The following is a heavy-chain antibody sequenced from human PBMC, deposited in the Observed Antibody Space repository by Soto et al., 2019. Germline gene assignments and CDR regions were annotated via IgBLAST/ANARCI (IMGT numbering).Heavy chain of an antibody. CDR1: GGSISTRRSC. V-gene: IGHV4-39*07. D-gene: IGHD6-19*01. CDR2: IFYSGST. J-gene: IGHJ4*02. CDR3: ARSETGYSSGWYPDY. Sequence: SETLSLTCSVSGGSISTRRSCCAWIRQPPGKGLEWIGYIFYSGSTYYNPSLKSRVTMSVDTSKNQFSLKLSSVTAVDTAVYYCARSETGYSSGWYPDYWGQGTLVTVSS.